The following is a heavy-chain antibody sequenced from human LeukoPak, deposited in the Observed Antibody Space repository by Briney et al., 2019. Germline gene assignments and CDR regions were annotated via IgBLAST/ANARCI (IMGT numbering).Heavy chain of an antibody. J-gene: IGHJ4*02. CDR2: IYYSGST. CDR3: ARVYSSGWYWDY. D-gene: IGHD6-19*01. V-gene: IGHV4-61*03. Sequence: KTSETLSLTCNVSGASVSSGSYYWSWIRQPPGKELEWIGYIYYSGSTSYNPSLKSRVTISVDTSKNHFSLKLTSVTAADTAVYYCARVYSSGWYWDYWGQGTLVTVSS. CDR1: GASVSSGSYY.